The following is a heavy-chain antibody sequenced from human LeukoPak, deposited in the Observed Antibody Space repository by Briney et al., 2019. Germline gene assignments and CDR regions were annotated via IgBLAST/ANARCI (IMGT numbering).Heavy chain of an antibody. CDR2: ISGSGGST. D-gene: IGHD3-10*01. CDR3: AKANEFYYYYYMDV. CDR1: GFTFSSYA. J-gene: IGHJ6*03. Sequence: PGGSLRLSCAASGFTFSSYAMSWVRQAPGKGLEWVSAISGSGGSTYYADSVKGRFTISRDNSKNTLYLQMNSLRAEDTAVYYCAKANEFYYYYYMDVWGKGTTVTVSS. V-gene: IGHV3-23*01.